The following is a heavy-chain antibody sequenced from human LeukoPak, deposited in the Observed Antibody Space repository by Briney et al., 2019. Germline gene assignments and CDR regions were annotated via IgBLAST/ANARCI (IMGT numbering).Heavy chain of an antibody. CDR3: ARTASGWYDY. D-gene: IGHD6-19*01. J-gene: IGHJ4*02. CDR2: INTSGST. CDR1: GDSISSYY. V-gene: IGHV4-4*07. Sequence: SETLSLTCSISGDSISSYYWNWIRQPAGKGLEWIGRINTSGSTNYNPSLKSRVTMSVDTSKNQFSLKLSSVTAADTAVYYCARTASGWYDYWGQGTLVTVSS.